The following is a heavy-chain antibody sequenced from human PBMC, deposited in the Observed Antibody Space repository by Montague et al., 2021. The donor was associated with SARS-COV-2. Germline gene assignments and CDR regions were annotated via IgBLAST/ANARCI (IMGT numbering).Heavy chain of an antibody. D-gene: IGHD1-26*01. Sequence: SETLSLTCAVYGRSFSGYYWSWIRQPPGKGPEWIGEINHSGSTNXXPSLKSRVTISVDTSKNQFSLKLNSVTAADTAFYYCARRGRKLLPVATTIGGFDIWGQGTMVTVSS. J-gene: IGHJ3*02. CDR3: ARRGRKLLPVATTIGGFDI. CDR2: INHSGST. CDR1: GRSFSGYY. V-gene: IGHV4-34*01.